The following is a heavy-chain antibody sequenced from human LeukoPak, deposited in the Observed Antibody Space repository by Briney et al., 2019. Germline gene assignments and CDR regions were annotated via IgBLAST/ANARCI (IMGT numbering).Heavy chain of an antibody. Sequence: ASVKVPCKASGYTFSVYYMHWIRQAPGQGLEWMGWINPKSGETNYAQKFQGRVTMTRDTSISTAYMELSGLRFDDTAVYYCARDACSSTSCYWGNWFDPWGQGTLVTVSS. D-gene: IGHD2-2*01. J-gene: IGHJ5*02. CDR1: GYTFSVYY. CDR3: ARDACSSTSCYWGNWFDP. V-gene: IGHV1-2*02. CDR2: INPKSGET.